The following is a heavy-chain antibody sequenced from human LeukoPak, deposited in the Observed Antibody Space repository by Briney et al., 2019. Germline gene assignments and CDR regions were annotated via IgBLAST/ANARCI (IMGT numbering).Heavy chain of an antibody. V-gene: IGHV4-59*04. CDR1: GGSISSYY. CDR3: ARRSGYSYGFHFDY. CDR2: IYYSRST. Sequence: SETLSLTCTVSGGSISSYYWSWIRQPPGKGLEWIGTIYYSRSTYYNPSLKSRVTISVDTSKNQFSLKLSSVTAADTAVYYCARRSGYSYGFHFDYWGQGTLVTVSS. J-gene: IGHJ4*02. D-gene: IGHD5-18*01.